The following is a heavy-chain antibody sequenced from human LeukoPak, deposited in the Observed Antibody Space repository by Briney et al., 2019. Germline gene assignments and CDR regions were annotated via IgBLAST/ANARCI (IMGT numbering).Heavy chain of an antibody. CDR1: GFTFSSYA. J-gene: IGHJ4*02. V-gene: IGHV3-23*01. CDR2: ISGSGGST. D-gene: IGHD6-19*01. Sequence: GGSLRLSCTASGFTFSSYAMSWVRQAPGKGLEWVSAISGSGGSTYYADSVKGRFTISRDNSKNTLYLQMNSLRAEDTAVYYCAKGVIAVTGLFDYWGQGPLVTVSS. CDR3: AKGVIAVTGLFDY.